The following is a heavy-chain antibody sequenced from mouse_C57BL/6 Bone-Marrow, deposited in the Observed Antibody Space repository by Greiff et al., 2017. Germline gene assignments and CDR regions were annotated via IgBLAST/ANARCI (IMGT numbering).Heavy chain of an antibody. D-gene: IGHD1-1*01. CDR1: GYTFTSYW. V-gene: IGHV1-64*01. CDR2: IHPNSGST. CDR3: TKLPSVERYFDY. J-gene: IGHJ2*01. Sequence: VQLQQPGAELVKPGASVKLSCKASGYTFTSYWMHWVKQRPGQGLEWIGMIHPNSGSTNYNEKFKSKATLTVDKSSSTAYMQLSSLTSEDSAVYYCTKLPSVERYFDYWGQGTTLTVSS.